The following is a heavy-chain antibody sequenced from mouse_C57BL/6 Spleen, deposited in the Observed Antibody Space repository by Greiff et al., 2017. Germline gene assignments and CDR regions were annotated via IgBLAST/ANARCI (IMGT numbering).Heavy chain of an antibody. CDR1: GFSLTSYG. CDR3: SKNERDPWFAY. V-gene: IGHV2-5*01. CDR2: IWRGGST. J-gene: IGHJ3*01. Sequence: QVQLQQSGPGLVQPSQSLSITCTVSGFSLTSYGVHWVRQSPGKGLEWLGVIWRGGSTDYNAAFMSRLRITKDNSKCQVFFKMNSLQADDTAIYYCSKNERDPWFAYWGPATLVTVSA. D-gene: IGHD3-3*01.